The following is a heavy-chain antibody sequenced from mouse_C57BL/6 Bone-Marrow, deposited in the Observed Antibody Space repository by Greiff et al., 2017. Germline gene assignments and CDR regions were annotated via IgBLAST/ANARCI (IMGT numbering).Heavy chain of an antibody. J-gene: IGHJ3*01. CDR1: GYTFTSYG. Sequence: QVQLKQSGAELARPGASVKLSCKASGYTFTSYGISWVKQRTGQGLEWIGEIYPRSGNTYYNEKFKGKATLTADKSSSTAYMELRSLTSEDSAVYFCARRGFYYDYEGAYWGQGTLVTVSA. V-gene: IGHV1-81*01. CDR3: ARRGFYYDYEGAY. CDR2: IYPRSGNT. D-gene: IGHD2-4*01.